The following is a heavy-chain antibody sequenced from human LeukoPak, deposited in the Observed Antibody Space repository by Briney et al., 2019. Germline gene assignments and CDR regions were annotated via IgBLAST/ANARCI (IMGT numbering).Heavy chain of an antibody. CDR2: INQDGSEK. CDR3: ARDAPYGPDAFDL. Sequence: GGSLRLSCAASGLNFSSYWMSWVRQAPGKGLEWVDNINQDGSEKYFVYSVKGRFTVSRGNAKNSLYLQMNSVRAEDTAVYYCARDAPYGPDAFDLWGKGTMVTVSS. J-gene: IGHJ3*01. V-gene: IGHV3-7*01. D-gene: IGHD3-10*01. CDR1: GLNFSSYW.